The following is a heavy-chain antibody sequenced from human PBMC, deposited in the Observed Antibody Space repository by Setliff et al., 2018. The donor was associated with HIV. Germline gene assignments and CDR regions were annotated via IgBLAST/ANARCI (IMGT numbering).Heavy chain of an antibody. CDR2: IFRSGTT. J-gene: IGHJ5*02. D-gene: IGHD3-10*01. Sequence: SETLSLTCTLSGGSFGDYHWSWIRQPAGRGLEWIGRIFRSGTTDYKFSLKSRVTISIDTSRNQFSRRLTSVTAEDTAVYYCARDRHHSGLGGYGPWGPGTLVTVSS. CDR3: ARDRHHSGLGGYGP. CDR1: GGSFGDYH. V-gene: IGHV4-4*07.